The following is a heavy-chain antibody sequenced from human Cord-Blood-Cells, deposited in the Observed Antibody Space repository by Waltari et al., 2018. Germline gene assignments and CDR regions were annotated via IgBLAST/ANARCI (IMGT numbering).Heavy chain of an antibody. CDR1: GGTFSSYA. V-gene: IGHV1-69*01. Sequence: QVQLVQSGAEVKKPGSSVKVSCKASGGTFSSYAISWVRQAPGQGLGWMGGIIPIFGTANYAQKFQGRVTITADESTSTAYMERSSLRSEDTAVYYCASVKVGADAFDIWGQGTMVTVSS. D-gene: IGHD1-26*01. CDR2: IIPIFGTA. J-gene: IGHJ3*02. CDR3: ASVKVGADAFDI.